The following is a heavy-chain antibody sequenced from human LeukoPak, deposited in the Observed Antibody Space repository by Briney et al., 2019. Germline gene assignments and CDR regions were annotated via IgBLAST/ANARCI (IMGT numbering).Heavy chain of an antibody. J-gene: IGHJ6*03. CDR1: GGSISSLY. CDR2: IYYSGST. D-gene: IGHD6-13*01. V-gene: IGHV4-59*01. CDR3: ARTTEAHSWRTRYYDYYMDV. Sequence: SETLSLTCAVSGGSISSLYWNWIRQPPGKGLEYIGYIYYSGSTNYNPSLKSRVTISIDTSKNQFSLKLSSVTAADTAVYYCARTTEAHSWRTRYYDYYMDVWGKGTTVTVSS.